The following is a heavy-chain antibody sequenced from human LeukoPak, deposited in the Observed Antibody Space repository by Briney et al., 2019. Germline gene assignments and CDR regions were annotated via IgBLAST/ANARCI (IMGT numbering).Heavy chain of an antibody. Sequence: GGSLRLSCAASGFTVSQNYMSWVRQAPGRGLEWVSLIYADGATHYADSVKGRFTISRDNSKNTVYLEMNSLRPEDTAVYYCARDSPDYYGSGSYYQIDYWGQGTLVTVSS. CDR2: IYADGAT. CDR3: ARDSPDYYGSGSYYQIDY. J-gene: IGHJ4*02. D-gene: IGHD3-10*01. CDR1: GFTVSQNY. V-gene: IGHV3-66*02.